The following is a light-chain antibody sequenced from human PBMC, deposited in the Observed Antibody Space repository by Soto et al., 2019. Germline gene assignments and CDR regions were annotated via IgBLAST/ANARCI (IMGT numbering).Light chain of an antibody. CDR1: SRDVGRYDY. CDR2: EVT. Sequence: QSALTQPASVSGSPGQSITISCTGTSRDVGRYDYVSWYQQHPAKAPKLMIYEVTYRPSGVSNRFSGSKSGNTASLTISGLQAEDEADYFCSSYTKNSTLVFGGGTKLTVL. V-gene: IGLV2-14*01. CDR3: SSYTKNSTLV. J-gene: IGLJ3*02.